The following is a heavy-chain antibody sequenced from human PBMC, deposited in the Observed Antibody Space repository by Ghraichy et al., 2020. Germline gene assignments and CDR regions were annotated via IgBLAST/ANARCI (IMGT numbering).Heavy chain of an antibody. Sequence: GGSLRLSCAASGFPVSSYAMSWVRQTPGKGLEWVSSISFSGANTYYAVSVKGRFTISRDNSKNTLYLQMNSLRADDTAVYYCAKAWGYCSAATCPSYNWFDPWGQGTLVTVSS. CDR1: GFPVSSYA. J-gene: IGHJ5*02. V-gene: IGHV3-23*01. D-gene: IGHD2-15*01. CDR2: ISFSGANT. CDR3: AKAWGYCSAATCPSYNWFDP.